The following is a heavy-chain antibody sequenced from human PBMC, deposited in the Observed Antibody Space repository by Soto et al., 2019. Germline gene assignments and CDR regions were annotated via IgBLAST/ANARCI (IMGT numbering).Heavy chain of an antibody. CDR2: IVPMFGTT. CDR1: GDTFNSYG. J-gene: IGHJ3*01. CDR3: ARDLADVHLWDAFDV. V-gene: IGHV1-69*01. D-gene: IGHD6-13*01. Sequence: QVQLVQSGPELKKPGSSVKVSCKAPGDTFNSYGISWVRQAPGQGLAWMGGIVPMFGTTNLALKFEDTVTITADELTNRFYMEIRGLTSEDTAVYYCARDLADVHLWDAFDVWGHGTRVTVSS.